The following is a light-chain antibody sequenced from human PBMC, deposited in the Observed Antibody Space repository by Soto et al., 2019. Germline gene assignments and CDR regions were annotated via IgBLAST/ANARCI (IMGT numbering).Light chain of an antibody. Sequence: QSALTQPPSASGSPGQSVTISCTGTSSDVGGYNYVSWYQQHPGKSTKLMIYEVSKRPSGVPDRFSGSKSGNTASLTVSGLQVEDEADYYCSSFEASNNLLFGGGTKLTVL. V-gene: IGLV2-8*01. CDR3: SSFEASNNLL. J-gene: IGLJ2*01. CDR2: EVS. CDR1: SSDVGGYNY.